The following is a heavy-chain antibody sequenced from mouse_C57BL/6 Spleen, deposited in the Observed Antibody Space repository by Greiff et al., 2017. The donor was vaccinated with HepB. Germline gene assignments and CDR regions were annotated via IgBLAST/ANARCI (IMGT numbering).Heavy chain of an antibody. V-gene: IGHV1-82*01. D-gene: IGHD2-3*01. J-gene: IGHJ4*01. CDR1: GYAFSSSW. CDR3: AREGWLLPYAMDY. CDR2: IYPGDGDT. Sequence: QVQLKESGPELVKPGASVKISCKASGYAFSSSWMNWVKQRPGKGLEWIGRIYPGDGDTNYNGKFKGKATLTADKSSSTAYMQLSSLTSEDSAVYFCAREGWLLPYAMDYWGQGTSVTVSS.